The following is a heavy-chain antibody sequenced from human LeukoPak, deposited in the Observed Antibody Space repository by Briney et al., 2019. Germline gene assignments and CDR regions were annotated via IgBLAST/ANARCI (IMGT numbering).Heavy chain of an antibody. Sequence: GESLKISCKGSGYSINNYWIGWARQMPGKGLEWMGVIYPADSDIRYSPSFQGQVTISADKSISTAYLQWSSLKASDTAMYYCARQEYCSGGSCYTWFDPWGQGTLVTVSS. J-gene: IGHJ5*02. D-gene: IGHD2-15*01. V-gene: IGHV5-51*01. CDR1: GYSINNYW. CDR3: ARQEYCSGGSCYTWFDP. CDR2: IYPADSDI.